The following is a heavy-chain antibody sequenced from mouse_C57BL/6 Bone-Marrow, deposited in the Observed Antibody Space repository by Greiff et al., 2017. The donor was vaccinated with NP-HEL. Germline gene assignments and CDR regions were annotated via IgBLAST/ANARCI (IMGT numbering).Heavy chain of an antibody. V-gene: IGHV3-6*01. CDR2: ISYDGRN. J-gene: IGHJ3*01. CDR1: GYSIISGYY. Sequence: ESGPGLVKPSQSLSLTCSVTGYSIISGYYWNWIRQFPGNKLEWMAYISYDGRNNYNPSLKNRISITRDISKNQFFLKLTSETTEDTATYYCAREGGYYGSPFAYWGQGTLVTVSA. CDR3: AREGGYYGSPFAY. D-gene: IGHD1-1*01.